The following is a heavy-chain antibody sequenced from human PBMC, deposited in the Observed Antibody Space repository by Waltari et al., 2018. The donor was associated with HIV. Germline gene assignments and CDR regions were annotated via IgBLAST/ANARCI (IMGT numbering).Heavy chain of an antibody. D-gene: IGHD6-19*01. V-gene: IGHV3-33*01. CDR2: IWYDVSNK. J-gene: IGHJ4*02. Sequence: QVQLVESGGGVVQPGSSLRLSCAPSGFTFSRYGMHWVRQAPGKGGEGVAFIWYDVSNKYYADSVKGRFTISRDNSKNTLYRQMNSRRAEDTAVYYCARDAVAGISQFDYWGQGTLVTVSS. CDR1: GFTFSRYG. CDR3: ARDAVAGISQFDY.